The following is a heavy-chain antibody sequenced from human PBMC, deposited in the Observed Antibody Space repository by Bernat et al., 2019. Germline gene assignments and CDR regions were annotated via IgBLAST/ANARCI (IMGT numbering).Heavy chain of an antibody. Sequence: QVQLVESGGGVVQPGRSLRLSCAASGFTFSSYGMHWVRQAPGKGLECVAVISYDGSNKYYADSVKGRFTISRDNSKNTLYLQMNSLRAEDTAVYYCAKDYATSMDYWGQGTLVTVSS. J-gene: IGHJ4*02. CDR3: AKDYATSMDY. V-gene: IGHV3-30*18. CDR2: ISYDGSNK. D-gene: IGHD1-26*01. CDR1: GFTFSSYG.